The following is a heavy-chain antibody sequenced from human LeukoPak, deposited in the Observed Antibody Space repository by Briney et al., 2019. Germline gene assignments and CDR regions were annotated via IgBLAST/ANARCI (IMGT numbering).Heavy chain of an antibody. J-gene: IGHJ4*02. D-gene: IGHD2-2*01. CDR1: GGSISSGDYY. V-gene: IGHV4-30-4*01. Sequence: SETLSLTCTVSGGSISSGDYYWSWIRQPPGKGLEWIGYIYYSGSTYYNPSLKSRVTISVDKFKNQFSLKLSSVTAADTAVYYCARDRGVYCSSTSCSEPYFDYWGQGTLVTVSS. CDR3: ARDRGVYCSSTSCSEPYFDY. CDR2: IYYSGST.